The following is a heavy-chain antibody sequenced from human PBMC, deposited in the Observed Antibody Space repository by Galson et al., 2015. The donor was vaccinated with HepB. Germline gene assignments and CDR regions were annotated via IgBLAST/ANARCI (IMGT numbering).Heavy chain of an antibody. Sequence: SLRLSCAASGFTFSSYGMHWVRQAPGKGLEWVSSISSSSSYIYYADSVKGRFTISRDNAKNSLYLQMNSLRAEDTAVYYCARDNFSSRGSPLDYWGQGTLVTVSS. CDR2: ISSSSSYI. D-gene: IGHD1-26*01. J-gene: IGHJ4*02. V-gene: IGHV3-21*01. CDR1: GFTFSSYG. CDR3: ARDNFSSRGSPLDY.